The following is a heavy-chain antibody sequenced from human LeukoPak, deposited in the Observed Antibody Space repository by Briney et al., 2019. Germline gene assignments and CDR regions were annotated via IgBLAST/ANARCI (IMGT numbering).Heavy chain of an antibody. J-gene: IGHJ6*03. CDR3: ARLMGTTGYYYYYMDV. CDR2: IYTSGST. Sequence: SETLSLTCTVSGGSISTYYWSWIRQPPGKGLEWIGYIYTSGSTNYNPSLKSRVTISVDTSKNQFSLKLSSVTAADTAVYYCARLMGTTGYYYYYMDVWGKGTTVTVSS. CDR1: GGSISTYY. V-gene: IGHV4-4*09. D-gene: IGHD1-7*01.